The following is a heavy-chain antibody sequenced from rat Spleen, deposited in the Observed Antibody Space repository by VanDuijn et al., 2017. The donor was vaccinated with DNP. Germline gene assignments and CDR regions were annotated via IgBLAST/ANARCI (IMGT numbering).Heavy chain of an antibody. CDR2: ISRGGST. CDR3: ARTSYHVGSYYLGWFAY. V-gene: IGHV2S8*01. J-gene: IGHJ3*01. Sequence: QVQLKESGPGLVQPSQTLSLTCTVSGFSLTSYGVSWVRQPPGNGLEWIAAISRGGSTYYNSALKSRLSISRDTSKSQVFLKMSSLQTQDTAMYCCARTSYHVGSYYLGWFAYWGQGTLVTVSS. D-gene: IGHD1-12*02. CDR1: GFSLTSYG.